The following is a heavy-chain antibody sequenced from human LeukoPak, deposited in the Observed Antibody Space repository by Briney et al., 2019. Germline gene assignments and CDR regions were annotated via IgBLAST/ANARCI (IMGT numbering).Heavy chain of an antibody. CDR3: ARDRGVATMDY. J-gene: IGHJ4*02. Sequence: PGGSLRLSCAASGFTFSSYAIHWVRQGPGKGLEWVAVISFDGNNKYYADSVKGRFTISRDNSKNTLSLQMNSLGPEDTAVYYCARDRGVATMDYWGQGTLVTVSS. CDR2: ISFDGNNK. CDR1: GFTFSSYA. V-gene: IGHV3-30*14. D-gene: IGHD5-12*01.